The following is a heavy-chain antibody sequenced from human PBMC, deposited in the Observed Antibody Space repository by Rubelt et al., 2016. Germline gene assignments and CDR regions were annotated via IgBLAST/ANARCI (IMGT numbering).Heavy chain of an antibody. D-gene: IGHD1-26*01. J-gene: IGHJ4*02. CDR2: ISYDGSNK. V-gene: IGHV3-30*03. CDR1: SSYG. Sequence: SSYGMHWVRQAPGKGLEWVAVISYDGSNKYYADSVKGRFTISRDNSKNTLYLQMNSLRAEDTAVYYCARTIAGTTWDYFDYWGQGTLVTVSS. CDR3: ARTIAGTTWDYFDY.